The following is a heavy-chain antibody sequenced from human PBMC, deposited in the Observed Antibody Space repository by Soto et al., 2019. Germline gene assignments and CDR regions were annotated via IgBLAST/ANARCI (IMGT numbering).Heavy chain of an antibody. CDR2: IKSKTDGGTT. D-gene: IGHD4-17*01. J-gene: IGHJ4*02. CDR3: TTAFYGDYVGFDY. CDR1: GFTFSNAW. V-gene: IGHV3-15*01. Sequence: TGGSLRLSCAASGFTFSNAWMSWVRQAPGKGLEWVGRIKSKTDGGTTDYAAPVKGRFTISRDDSKNTLYLQMNSLKTEDTAVYYCTTAFYGDYVGFDYWGQGTLVTVSS.